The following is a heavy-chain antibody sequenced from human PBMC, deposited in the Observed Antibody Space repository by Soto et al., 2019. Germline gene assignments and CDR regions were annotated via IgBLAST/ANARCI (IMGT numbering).Heavy chain of an antibody. Sequence: QTLSITYAISGDRVCINSSACNWIRQSPSRGLEWLGRTYYRSKWYNDYALSVKSRITINLDTSKSQFSLQLNSVTPEDSAVYYCARGQYSAMDVWGQGITVTVSS. J-gene: IGHJ6*02. V-gene: IGHV6-1*01. CDR2: TYYRSKWYN. D-gene: IGHD5-18*01. CDR1: GDRVCINSSA. CDR3: ARGQYSAMDV.